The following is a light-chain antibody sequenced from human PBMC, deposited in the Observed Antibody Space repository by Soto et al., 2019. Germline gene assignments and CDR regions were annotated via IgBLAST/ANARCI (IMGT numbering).Light chain of an antibody. J-gene: IGKJ3*01. V-gene: IGKV1-39*01. CDR3: QQSYSTPLT. CDR2: AAS. Sequence: DIQMTQSPSSLSASVGDRVTITCRASQSISNYLNWYQQKPGKAPKLLIYAASSLQGDVPSRFSGSGSRTDFTLIISSLQRDDFATYYCQQSYSTPLTFGPGTKVDIK. CDR1: QSISNY.